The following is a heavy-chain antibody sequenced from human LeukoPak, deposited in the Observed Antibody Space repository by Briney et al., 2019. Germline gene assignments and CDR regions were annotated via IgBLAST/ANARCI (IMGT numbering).Heavy chain of an antibody. Sequence: PSETLSLTCTVSGGSISSYYWSWIRQPPGKGLEWIGYIYYSGSTNYNPSLKSRVTISVDTSKNQFSLKLSSVTAADTAVYYCARHGRGYYDILTGYYAPSYYFDYWGQGTLVTVSS. CDR2: IYYSGST. CDR1: GGSISSYY. CDR3: ARHGRGYYDILTGYYAPSYYFDY. D-gene: IGHD3-9*01. J-gene: IGHJ4*02. V-gene: IGHV4-59*08.